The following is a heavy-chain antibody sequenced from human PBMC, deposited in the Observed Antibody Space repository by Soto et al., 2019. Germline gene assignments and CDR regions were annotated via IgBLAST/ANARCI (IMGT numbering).Heavy chain of an antibody. V-gene: IGHV3-53*04. CDR2: IYSGGST. D-gene: IGHD2-8*01. Sequence: GESLKISCAASGFTVSSNYMSWVRQAPGKGLEWVSVIYSGGSTYYADSVKGRFTISRHNSKNTLYLQMNSLRAEDTAVYYCARDLMTLTYPYYYMDVWGKGTTVTVSS. J-gene: IGHJ6*03. CDR3: ARDLMTLTYPYYYMDV. CDR1: GFTVSSNY.